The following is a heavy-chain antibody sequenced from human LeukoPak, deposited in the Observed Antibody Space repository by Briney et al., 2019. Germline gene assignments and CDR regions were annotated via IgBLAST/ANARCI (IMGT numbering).Heavy chain of an antibody. CDR2: FSGGST. CDR1: GFTFSSDS. Sequence: GGSLRLSCAASGFTFSSDSMNWVRQAPGKGLEWVSGFSGGSTYYTDSVKGRFTISRDNSKNTLYLQMNSLRAEDTAVYYCAKDRLLNCRGDCYIFDYWGQGTVVTVSS. J-gene: IGHJ4*02. D-gene: IGHD2-21*02. V-gene: IGHV3-23*01. CDR3: AKDRLLNCRGDCYIFDY.